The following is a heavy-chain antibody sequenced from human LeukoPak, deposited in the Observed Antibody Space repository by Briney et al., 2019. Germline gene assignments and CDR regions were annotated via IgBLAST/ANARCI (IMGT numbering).Heavy chain of an antibody. CDR1: GYTFTSYD. J-gene: IGHJ3*02. D-gene: IGHD4-23*01. V-gene: IGHV1-8*03. CDR3: ARGEGSTVVTDDTFDI. Sequence: ASVKVSCKASGYTFTSYDINWVRQATGQGLEWMGWMNPNSGNTGYAQKFQGRVTITRNTSISTAYMELSSLRSEDTAVYYCARGEGSTVVTDDTFDIWGQGTMVTVSS. CDR2: MNPNSGNT.